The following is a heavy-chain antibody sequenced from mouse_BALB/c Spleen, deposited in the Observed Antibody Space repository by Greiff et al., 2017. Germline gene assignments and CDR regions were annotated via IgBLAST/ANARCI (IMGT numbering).Heavy chain of an antibody. CDR3: ARVGGTGAMDY. D-gene: IGHD3-1*01. J-gene: IGHJ4*01. CDR1: GFTFSDYG. CDR2: ISNLAYSI. V-gene: IGHV5-15*02. Sequence: EVQLVESGGGLVQPGGSRKLSCAASGFTFSDYGMAWVRQAPGKGPEWVAFISNLAYSIYYADTVTGRFTISRENAKNTLYLEMSSLRSEDTAMYYCARVGGTGAMDYWGQGTSVTVSS.